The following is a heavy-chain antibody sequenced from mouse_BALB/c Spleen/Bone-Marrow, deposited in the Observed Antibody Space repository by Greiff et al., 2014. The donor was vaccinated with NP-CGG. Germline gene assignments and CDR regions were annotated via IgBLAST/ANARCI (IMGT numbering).Heavy chain of an antibody. CDR3: ARNSGAMDY. CDR2: IYPGYGDT. CDR1: GYAFSSYW. J-gene: IGHJ4*01. D-gene: IGHD3-1*01. V-gene: IGHV1-80*01. Sequence: QVQLKESGAELAGPGSSVKISCKASGYAFSSYWMNWVKQRHGQGLEWVGKIYPGYGDTNYNGKFKGKATLTADKSSSTAYMQLSSPTSEDSAVYFCARNSGAMDYWGQGTSVTVSS.